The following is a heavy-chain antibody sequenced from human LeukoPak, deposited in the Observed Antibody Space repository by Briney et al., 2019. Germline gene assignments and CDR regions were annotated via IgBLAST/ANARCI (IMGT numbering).Heavy chain of an antibody. V-gene: IGHV3-48*04. CDR1: GFTFSNYP. D-gene: IGHD3-3*01. J-gene: IGHJ4*02. CDR2: ISRSGSPI. CDR3: AKSAERFLEWPISY. Sequence: PGGSLRLSCAASGFTFSNYPMNWVRQAPGKGLEWISYISRSGSPIYYADSVKGRFTISRDNAKNSLYLQMNSLRAEDMALYYCAKSAERFLEWPISYWGQGTLVTVSS.